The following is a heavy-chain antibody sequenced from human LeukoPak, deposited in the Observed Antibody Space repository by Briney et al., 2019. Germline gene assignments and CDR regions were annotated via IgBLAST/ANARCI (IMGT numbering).Heavy chain of an antibody. CDR3: ARDDSSGYYGAEYFQH. D-gene: IGHD3-22*01. CDR2: IYTSGST. CDR1: GGSFSSYY. V-gene: IGHV4-4*07. J-gene: IGHJ1*01. Sequence: SETLSLTCAVYGGSFSSYYWSWIRQPAGKGLEWIGRIYTSGSTNYNPSLKSRVTMSVDTSKNQFSLKLSSVTAADTAVYYCARDDSSGYYGAEYFQHWGQGTLVTVSS.